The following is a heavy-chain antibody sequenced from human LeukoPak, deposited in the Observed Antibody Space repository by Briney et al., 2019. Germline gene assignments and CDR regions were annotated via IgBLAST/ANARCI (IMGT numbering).Heavy chain of an antibody. J-gene: IGHJ4*02. CDR2: INHSGST. D-gene: IGHD3-22*01. V-gene: IGHV4-34*01. Sequence: SETLSLTCAVYGGSFSGYYWSWIRQPPGKGLEWIGEINHSGSTNYNPSLKSRVTISVDTSKNQFSLKLSSVTAADTAVYYCARDKGRRVVAIDYWGQGTLVTVSS. CDR3: ARDKGRRVVAIDY. CDR1: GGSFSGYY.